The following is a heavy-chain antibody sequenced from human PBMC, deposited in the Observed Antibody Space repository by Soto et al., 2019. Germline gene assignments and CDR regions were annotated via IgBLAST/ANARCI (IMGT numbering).Heavy chain of an antibody. CDR1: SGSISSSNW. CDR3: ARVGIAARGGYYYYMDV. D-gene: IGHD6-6*01. Sequence: SETLSLTCTVSSGSISSSNWCWCRRPPPGEGLEWIGEIYHSGSTNYNPSLKSRVTISVDKSKNQFSLKLSSVTAADTAVYYCARVGIAARGGYYYYMDVWGKGTTVTVSS. CDR2: IYHSGST. J-gene: IGHJ6*03. V-gene: IGHV4-4*02.